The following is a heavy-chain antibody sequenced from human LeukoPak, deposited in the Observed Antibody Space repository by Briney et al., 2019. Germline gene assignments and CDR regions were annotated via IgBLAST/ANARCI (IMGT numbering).Heavy chain of an antibody. Sequence: GGSLRLSCAASGFTFSSYSMNWVRQAPGKGLEWVSYISSSSSTIYYADSVKGRFTISRDNAKNSLYLQMNSLRAEDTAVYYCARAPRFFSVDYWGQGTLVTVSS. J-gene: IGHJ4*02. D-gene: IGHD3-3*01. CDR3: ARAPRFFSVDY. CDR2: ISSSSSTI. V-gene: IGHV3-48*01. CDR1: GFTFSSYS.